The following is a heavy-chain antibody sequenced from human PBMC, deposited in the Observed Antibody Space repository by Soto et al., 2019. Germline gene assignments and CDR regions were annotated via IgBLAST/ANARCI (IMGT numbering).Heavy chain of an antibody. J-gene: IGHJ6*02. CDR1: GVTFTTST. Sequence: QVQLVQSGAEVRKPGSSVKVSCKASGVTFTTSTFSWVRQAPGQGLEWMGRVIPILDLSIYAQRFQGRVTITADRATSTAYMELSGLSSEDTAVSYCARSQGNYFYHGMDVWGQGTTVTVSS. D-gene: IGHD3-10*01. CDR2: VIPILDLS. V-gene: IGHV1-69*02. CDR3: ARSQGNYFYHGMDV.